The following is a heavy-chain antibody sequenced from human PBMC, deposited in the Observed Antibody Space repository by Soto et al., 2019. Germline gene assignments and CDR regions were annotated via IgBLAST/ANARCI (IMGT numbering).Heavy chain of an antibody. CDR3: ARGLLLTGDRPFDY. Sequence: SETLSLTCTVSGGSISSGGYYWSWIRQHPGKGLEWIGYIYYSGSTYYNPSLKSRVTISVDTSKNQFSLKLSSVTAADTAVYYCARGLLLTGDRPFDYWGQGTLVTVSS. V-gene: IGHV4-30-4*08. CDR2: IYYSGST. D-gene: IGHD7-27*01. CDR1: GGSISSGGYY. J-gene: IGHJ4*02.